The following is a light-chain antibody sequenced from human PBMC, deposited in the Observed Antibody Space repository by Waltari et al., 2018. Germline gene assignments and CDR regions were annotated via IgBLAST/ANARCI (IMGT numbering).Light chain of an antibody. Sequence: EIVMTQSPATLSVYTRERATRSCRASQSVSSNLAWYQQKPGQTPRLLIYGASTRATGIPARFSGSGSGTEFTLTISSLQSEDFAVYYCQQYNNWPPMYTFGQGTKLEIK. CDR2: GAS. V-gene: IGKV3-15*01. CDR1: QSVSSN. J-gene: IGKJ2*01. CDR3: QQYNNWPPMYT.